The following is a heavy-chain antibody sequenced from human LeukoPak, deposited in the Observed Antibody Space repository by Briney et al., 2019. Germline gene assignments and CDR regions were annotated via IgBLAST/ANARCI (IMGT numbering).Heavy chain of an antibody. V-gene: IGHV3-23*01. J-gene: IGHJ2*01. CDR2: ISGSGTGT. CDR1: GFTFSSHA. Sequence: GGSLRLSCAASGFTFSSHAMIWVRQAPGKGLEWVSAISGSGTGTNYVDSVKGRFTISRDNSKNTPYLQMNSLRAEDTAVYYCAKDLGGGSGCYDFWGRGSLVTVSS. D-gene: IGHD6-19*01. CDR3: AKDLGGGSGCYDF.